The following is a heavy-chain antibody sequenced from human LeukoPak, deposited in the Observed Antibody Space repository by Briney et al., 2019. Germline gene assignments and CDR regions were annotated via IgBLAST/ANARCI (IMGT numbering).Heavy chain of an antibody. CDR3: ARPTNKYSSSSGADY. J-gene: IGHJ4*02. CDR1: GYTFTSYG. CDR2: ISAYNGNT. Sequence: GASVKVSCKASGYTFTSYGISWVRQAPGQGLEWMGWISAYNGNTNYAQKLQGRVTMTTDTSTSTAYMELRSLRSDDTAVYYCARPTNKYSSSSGADYWGQGTLVTVSS. V-gene: IGHV1-18*01. D-gene: IGHD6-6*01.